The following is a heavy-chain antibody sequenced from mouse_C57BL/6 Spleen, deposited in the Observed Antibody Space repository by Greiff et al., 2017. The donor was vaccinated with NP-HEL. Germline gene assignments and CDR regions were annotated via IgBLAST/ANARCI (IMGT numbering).Heavy chain of an antibody. Sequence: DVHLVESGGGLVKPGGSLKLSCAASGFTFSSYAMSWVRQTPEKRLEWVATISDGGSYTYYPDNVKGRFTISRDNAKNNLYLQMSHLKSEDTAMYYCARWDYWGQGTSVTVSS. CDR2: ISDGGSYT. V-gene: IGHV5-4*01. CDR3: ARWDY. CDR1: GFTFSSYA. J-gene: IGHJ4*01.